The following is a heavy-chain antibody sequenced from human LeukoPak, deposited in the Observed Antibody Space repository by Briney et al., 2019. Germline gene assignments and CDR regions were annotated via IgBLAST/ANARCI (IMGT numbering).Heavy chain of an antibody. CDR3: ARITHYYGSGSYYPYYYYYMDV. CDR1: GGSISSYY. J-gene: IGHJ6*03. V-gene: IGHV4-4*07. CDR2: IYTSGST. D-gene: IGHD3-10*01. Sequence: SETLSLTRTVSGGSISSYYWSWIRQPAGKGLEWIGRIYTSGSTNYNPPLKSRVTMSVDTSKNQFSLTLSSVTAADTAVYYCARITHYYGSGSYYPYYYYYMDVWGKGTTVTVSS.